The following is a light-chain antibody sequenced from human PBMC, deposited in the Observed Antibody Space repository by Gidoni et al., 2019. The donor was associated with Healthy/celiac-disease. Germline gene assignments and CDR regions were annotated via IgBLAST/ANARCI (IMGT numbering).Light chain of an antibody. J-gene: IGKJ3*01. Sequence: IVLTQSPATLSLSPGERATLSCRASQSVSSYLAWYQQKPGQAPRLLIYDASTRATGIPARFSGSGSGTEFTLTISSLEPEDFAVYYCQQRSNWIFTFGPGTKVDIK. CDR1: QSVSSY. CDR2: DAS. V-gene: IGKV3-11*01. CDR3: QQRSNWIFT.